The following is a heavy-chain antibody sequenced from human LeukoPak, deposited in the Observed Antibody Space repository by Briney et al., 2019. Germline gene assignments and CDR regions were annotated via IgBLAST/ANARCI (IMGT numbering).Heavy chain of an antibody. CDR2: IYSSGST. J-gene: IGHJ4*02. Sequence: PSETLSLTCTVSGASISGSGYYWGWIRPPPGKGLEWIGSIYSSGSTYYNASLQSRVTISTETSKNQISLRLNSVTAADTAMYYCAKSGGYGLIDYWGQGTLVTVSS. CDR3: AKSGGYGLIDY. V-gene: IGHV4-39*01. D-gene: IGHD1-26*01. CDR1: GASISGSGYY.